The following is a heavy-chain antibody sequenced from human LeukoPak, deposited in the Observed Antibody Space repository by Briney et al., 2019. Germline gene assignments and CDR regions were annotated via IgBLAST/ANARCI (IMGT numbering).Heavy chain of an antibody. J-gene: IGHJ4*02. CDR1: GGPFSGYF. CDR2: IHNSGTT. Sequence: TSETLSLTCAVSGGPFSGYFWSWIRQSSGKGLEWIGEIHNSGTTNYNPSLNSRVTISEDTSKNQFYLNLSSVTAADTAVYYCARRYYYNLGSFPFDFWSQETLVTVSS. CDR3: ARRYYYNLGSFPFDF. D-gene: IGHD3-10*01. V-gene: IGHV4-34*01.